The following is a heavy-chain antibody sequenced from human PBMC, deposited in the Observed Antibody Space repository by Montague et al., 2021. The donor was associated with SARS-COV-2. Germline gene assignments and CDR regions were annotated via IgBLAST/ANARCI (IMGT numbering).Heavy chain of an antibody. J-gene: IGHJ6*02. CDR1: GFTFSSYR. V-gene: IGHV3-21*01. CDR3: ARDPLDYGLWSSGSYYNAYYYYYGMDV. D-gene: IGHD3-10*01. CDR2: ISSSSYI. Sequence: SLRLSCAASGFTFSSYRMNWVRQAPGKGLEWVSSISSSSYIYYADSVKGRFTISRDNAKDSLYLQMNRLRAEDTAVYYCARDPLDYGLWSSGSYYNAYYYYYGMDVWGQGTTVTASS.